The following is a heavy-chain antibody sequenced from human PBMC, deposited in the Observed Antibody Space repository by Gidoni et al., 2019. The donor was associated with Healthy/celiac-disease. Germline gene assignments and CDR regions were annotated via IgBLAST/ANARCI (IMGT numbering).Heavy chain of an antibody. V-gene: IGHV3-30*18. D-gene: IGHD6-19*01. Sequence: QVQLVESGGGVVQPGRSLRLSCAASGFTFSSDGMHWVRQAPGKGLEWVAVISYDGSNKYYADSVKGRFTISRDNSKNTLYLQMNSLRAEDTAVYYCAKDSRSGWSFDYWGQGTLVTVSS. J-gene: IGHJ4*02. CDR2: ISYDGSNK. CDR1: GFTFSSDG. CDR3: AKDSRSGWSFDY.